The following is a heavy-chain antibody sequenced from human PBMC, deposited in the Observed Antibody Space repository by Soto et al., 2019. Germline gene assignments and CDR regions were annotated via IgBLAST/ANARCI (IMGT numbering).Heavy chain of an antibody. Sequence: SETLSLTCIVSGGSISSNDFYWSWIRQTPGKGLEWIGYIYYSGSTKYNPSLKSRITMSVDTSKNQFSLKLSSVTAADTAVYYCARDSSGYYLFDYWGQGTPVTVSS. V-gene: IGHV4-61*08. J-gene: IGHJ4*02. CDR3: ARDSSGYYLFDY. D-gene: IGHD3-22*01. CDR1: GGSISSNDFY. CDR2: IYYSGST.